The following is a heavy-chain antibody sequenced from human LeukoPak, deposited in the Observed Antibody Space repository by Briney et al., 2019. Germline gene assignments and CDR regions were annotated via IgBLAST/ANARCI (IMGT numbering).Heavy chain of an antibody. CDR1: GFTVSGTH. CDR2: IYGGGNT. CDR3: ASGYCSGGHCYSVYFQH. J-gene: IGHJ1*01. D-gene: IGHD2-15*01. V-gene: IGHV3-53*01. Sequence: PGGSLRLSCAASGFTVSGTHMSWVRQAPGKGLEWVSVIYGGGNTYYADSVKGRFTISRDNSKNTLYLQMNSLRAEDTAVYYCASGYCSGGHCYSVYFQHWGQGTLVTVSS.